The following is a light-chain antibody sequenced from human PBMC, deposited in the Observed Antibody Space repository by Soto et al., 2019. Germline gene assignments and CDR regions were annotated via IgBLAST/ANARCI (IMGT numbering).Light chain of an antibody. Sequence: EIVMTQSPATLSVSPGERATLSCRASQSVSSNLAWYHQKPGQAPRLLIYGASTRATGIPVRFSGSGSGTDFTLTISSLQSEDSAVYYWQQYDNWPRTFGQGTKVEIK. V-gene: IGKV3-15*01. J-gene: IGKJ1*01. CDR2: GAS. CDR3: QQYDNWPRT. CDR1: QSVSSN.